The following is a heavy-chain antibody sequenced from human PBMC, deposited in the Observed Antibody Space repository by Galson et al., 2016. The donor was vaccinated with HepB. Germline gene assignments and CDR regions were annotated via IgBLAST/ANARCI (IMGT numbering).Heavy chain of an antibody. J-gene: IGHJ5*02. Sequence: SLRLSCAASGFTFKHYGMHWVRQAPGQGLEWLAIISHDGSLTFYADFVRGRFTISRDNSKNTLYLQMNSLTPEDTAVYYCAKAMAAGRTNWFDPWGQGVLVTVSS. CDR3: AKAMAAGRTNWFDP. CDR2: ISHDGSLT. V-gene: IGHV3-30*18. D-gene: IGHD6-13*01. CDR1: GFTFKHYG.